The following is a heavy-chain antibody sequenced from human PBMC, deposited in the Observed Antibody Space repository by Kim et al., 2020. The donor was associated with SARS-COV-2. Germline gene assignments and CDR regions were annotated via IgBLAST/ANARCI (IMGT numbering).Heavy chain of an antibody. CDR2: INTNTGNP. V-gene: IGHV7-4-1*02. Sequence: ASVKVSCKTSGYTFTSYAMNWVRPAPGQGLEWMGWINTNTGNPTYAQGFTGRFVFSLDTSVSTAYLQISSLKAEDTAVYYCARDRSAAGPYYYYYGMDVWGQGTTVTVSS. CDR1: GYTFTSYA. D-gene: IGHD6-13*01. J-gene: IGHJ6*02. CDR3: ARDRSAAGPYYYYYGMDV.